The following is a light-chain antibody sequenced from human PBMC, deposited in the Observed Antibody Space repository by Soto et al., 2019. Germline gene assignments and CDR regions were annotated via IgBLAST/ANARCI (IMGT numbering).Light chain of an antibody. CDR3: QQYNSYPHT. J-gene: IGKJ2*01. V-gene: IGKV1-5*01. CDR1: QSISSW. Sequence: DIQMTQSPSTLSASVGDRVTITCRASQSISSWLAWYQQKPGKAPKLRIYDASTLESGVPSRFSGSGSGTEFPLTISSLQPDDFATYYCQQYNSYPHTFGQGTKLEIK. CDR2: DAS.